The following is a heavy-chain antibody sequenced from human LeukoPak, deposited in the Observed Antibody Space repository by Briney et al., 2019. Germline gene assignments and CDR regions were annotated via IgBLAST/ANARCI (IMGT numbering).Heavy chain of an antibody. CDR2: ISYDGSNK. CDR1: GFTFSSYG. D-gene: IGHD6-13*01. CDR3: AKGESSSWFPAYFQH. Sequence: QSGGSLRLSCAASGFTFSSYGMHWVRQAPGKGLEWVAVISYDGSNKYYADSVKGRFTISRDNSKNTLYLQMNSLRAEDTAVYYCAKGESSSWFPAYFQHWGQGTLVTVSS. J-gene: IGHJ1*01. V-gene: IGHV3-30*18.